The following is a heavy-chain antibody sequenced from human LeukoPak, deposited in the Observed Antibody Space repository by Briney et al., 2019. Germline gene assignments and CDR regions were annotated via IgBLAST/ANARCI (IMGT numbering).Heavy chain of an antibody. Sequence: GGSLRLSCAASGFTFSSYSMNWVRQAPGKGLEWVSYISSSSSTIYYADSVKGRFTISRDNSKNTLYLQMNSLRAEDTAVYYCAKDRFFYYDSSGYLYYFDYWGQGTLVTVSS. CDR2: ISSSSSTI. V-gene: IGHV3-48*01. CDR1: GFTFSSYS. J-gene: IGHJ4*02. CDR3: AKDRFFYYDSSGYLYYFDY. D-gene: IGHD3-22*01.